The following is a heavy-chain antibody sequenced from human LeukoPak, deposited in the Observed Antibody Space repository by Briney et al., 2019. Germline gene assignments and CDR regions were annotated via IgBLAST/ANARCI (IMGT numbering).Heavy chain of an antibody. Sequence: SSVKVSCKASGGTFSSCAISWVRQAPGQGLEWMGGIIPIFGTANYAQKFQGRVTITADESTSTAYMELSSLRSEDTAVYYCATGDTSGSDFFNYWGQGTLVTVSS. CDR3: ATGDTSGSDFFNY. CDR1: GGTFSSCA. V-gene: IGHV1-69*01. CDR2: IIPIFGTA. D-gene: IGHD3-10*01. J-gene: IGHJ4*02.